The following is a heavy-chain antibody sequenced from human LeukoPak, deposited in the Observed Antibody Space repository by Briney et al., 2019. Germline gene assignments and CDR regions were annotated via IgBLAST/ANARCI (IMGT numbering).Heavy chain of an antibody. CDR3: ARYPEAGRIGAFDI. J-gene: IGHJ3*02. CDR1: GGTFSSYA. Sequence: ASVKVSCKASGGTFSSYAISWVRQAPGQGLEWMGGIIPIFGTANYAQKFQGRVTITADESTSTAYMELSSVRSEDTAVYYCARYPEAGRIGAFDIWGQGTMVTVSS. CDR2: IIPIFGTA. V-gene: IGHV1-69*13. D-gene: IGHD1-14*01.